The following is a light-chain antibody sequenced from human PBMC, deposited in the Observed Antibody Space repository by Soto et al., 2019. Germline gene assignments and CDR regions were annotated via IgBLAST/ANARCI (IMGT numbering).Light chain of an antibody. V-gene: IGKV4-1*01. Sequence: DIVMTQSPDSLAVSLGDRATINCKSSQSVLYSSNNRNYLAWYQQKPGQPPKLLIYWASTRESGVPDRFCCSGSGTDVTLTISSLQAEDVSVYYRQQYYITPWPFGQGTKVDIK. CDR1: QSVLYSSNNRNY. CDR3: QQYYITPWP. J-gene: IGKJ1*01. CDR2: WAS.